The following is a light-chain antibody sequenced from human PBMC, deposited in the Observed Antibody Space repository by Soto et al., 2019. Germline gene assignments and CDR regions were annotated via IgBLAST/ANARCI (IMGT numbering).Light chain of an antibody. J-gene: IGKJ1*01. CDR3: QQYHSYWT. CDR1: QNINNW. CDR2: DAS. V-gene: IGKV1-5*01. Sequence: DIPLTQSPSTLSASVGDRVTITCRASQNINNWLAWYQQNPGKAPKLLIYDASSLESGVPLRFSGSGSGTEFTLTISSLQADDSATYFCQQYHSYWTFGQGTTVEVK.